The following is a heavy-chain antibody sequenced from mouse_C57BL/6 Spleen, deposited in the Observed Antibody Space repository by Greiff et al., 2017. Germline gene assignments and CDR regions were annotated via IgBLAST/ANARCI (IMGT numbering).Heavy chain of an antibody. CDR3: ARGFITTVVADY. V-gene: IGHV5-17*01. CDR1: GFTFSDYG. Sequence: EVKLVESGGGLVKPGGSLKLSCAASGFTFSDYGMHWVRQAPEKGLEWVAYISSGSSTIYYADTVKGRFTISRDNAKNTLFLQMTSLRSEDTAMYYCARGFITTVVADYWGQGTTLTVSS. D-gene: IGHD1-1*01. CDR2: ISSGSSTI. J-gene: IGHJ2*01.